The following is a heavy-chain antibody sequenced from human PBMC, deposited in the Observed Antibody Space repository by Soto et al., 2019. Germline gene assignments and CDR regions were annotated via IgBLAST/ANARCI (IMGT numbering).Heavy chain of an antibody. CDR2: FIPVFETT. CDR1: GGTFHNYA. J-gene: IGHJ5*02. CDR3: SRDTHSNSQA. V-gene: IGHV1-69*01. D-gene: IGHD6-6*01. Sequence: QVQLVQSGAEVKSPGSSVKVSCKVSGGTFHNYAITWVREAPGQGLEWMGGFIPVFETTHYAQKFQGRVTITADESSNTGYMELSSLKSEDTAIYYCSRDTHSNSQAWGQGTLVTVSA.